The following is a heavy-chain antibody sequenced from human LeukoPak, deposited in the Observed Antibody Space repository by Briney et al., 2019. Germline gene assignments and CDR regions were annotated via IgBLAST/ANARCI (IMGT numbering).Heavy chain of an antibody. D-gene: IGHD1-26*01. CDR1: GGTLSSYA. Sequence: ASVKVSCKASGGTLSSYAISWVRQALGQGLGWMGGIIPIFGTANYAQKFQGRVTITTDESTSTAYMELSSLRSEDTAVYYCARDRGRAFDIWGQGTMVTVSS. J-gene: IGHJ3*02. CDR3: ARDRGRAFDI. CDR2: IIPIFGTA. V-gene: IGHV1-69*05.